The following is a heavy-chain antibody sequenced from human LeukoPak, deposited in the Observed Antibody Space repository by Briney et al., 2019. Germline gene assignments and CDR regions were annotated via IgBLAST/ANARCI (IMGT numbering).Heavy chain of an antibody. CDR2: ISGSGDST. J-gene: IGHJ4*02. CDR1: GFTFSNYA. Sequence: PGGSLRLSCAASGFTFSNYAMRWVRQAPGKGLEWVSGISGSGDSTYYADSVKGRFTISRDNSKNTLYLQMNSLRVEDTAVYYCARDSDLHCSGGSCTNFDYWGQGTLVTVSS. D-gene: IGHD2-15*01. V-gene: IGHV3-23*01. CDR3: ARDSDLHCSGGSCTNFDY.